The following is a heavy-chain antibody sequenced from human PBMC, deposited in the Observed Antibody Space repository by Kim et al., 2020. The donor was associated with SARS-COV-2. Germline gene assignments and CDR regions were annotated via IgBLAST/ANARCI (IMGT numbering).Heavy chain of an antibody. CDR3: ARLKLDYGGNNNWFDP. CDR2: INAGNGNT. J-gene: IGHJ5*02. CDR1: GYTFTSYA. V-gene: IGHV1-3*01. D-gene: IGHD4-17*01. Sequence: ASVKVSCKASGYTFTSYAMHWVRQAPGQRLEWMGWINAGNGNTKYSQKFQGRVTITRDTSASTAYMELSSLRSEDTAVYYCARLKLDYGGNNNWFDPWGQGTLVTVSS.